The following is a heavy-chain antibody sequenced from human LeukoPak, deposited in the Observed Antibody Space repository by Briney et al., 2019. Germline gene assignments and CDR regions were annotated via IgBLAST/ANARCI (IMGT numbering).Heavy chain of an antibody. CDR2: IYYSGST. V-gene: IGHV4-59*01. CDR3: VSTLPYYYDSSGYFDY. D-gene: IGHD3-22*01. J-gene: IGHJ4*02. CDR1: GGSISSYY. Sequence: SETLSLTCTVSGGSISSYYWSWIRQPPGKGLEWIGYIYYSGSTNYNPSLKSRVTISVDTSKNQFSLKLSSVTAADTAVYYCVSTLPYYYDSSGYFDYWGQGTLVTVSS.